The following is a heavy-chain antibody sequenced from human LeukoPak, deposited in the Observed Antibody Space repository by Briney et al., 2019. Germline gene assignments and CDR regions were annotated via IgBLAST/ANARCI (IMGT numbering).Heavy chain of an antibody. CDR1: GFTFSSYA. CDR3: AKDAGVRGVIRFFFDY. V-gene: IGHV3-23*01. D-gene: IGHD3-10*01. CDR2: ISASGDTI. J-gene: IGHJ4*02. Sequence: GGSLRLSCAASGFTFSSYAMSWVRQAPGKGLEWVSSISASGDTIYYADSVKGRFTISRDNSKNTLYLQMNSLRAEDTAVYYCAKDAGVRGVIRFFFDYWGQGTLVTVSS.